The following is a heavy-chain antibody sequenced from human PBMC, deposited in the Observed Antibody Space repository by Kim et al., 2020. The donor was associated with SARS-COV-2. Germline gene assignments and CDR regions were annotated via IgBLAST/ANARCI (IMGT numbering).Heavy chain of an antibody. Sequence: TSTTYADSVRGRFTISRDNAKSTLYLQMNSLRAEDTAVYYCATLGGASGFWGQGTLVTVSS. CDR2: TST. V-gene: IGHV3-74*01. J-gene: IGHJ4*02. CDR3: ATLGGASGF. D-gene: IGHD3-10*01.